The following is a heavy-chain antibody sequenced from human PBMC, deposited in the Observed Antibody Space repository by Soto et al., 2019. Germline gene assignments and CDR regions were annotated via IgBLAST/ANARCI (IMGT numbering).Heavy chain of an antibody. V-gene: IGHV3-23*01. CDR1: GFTFSSYA. J-gene: IGHJ4*02. Sequence: GSLRLSCAASGFTFSSYAMSWVRQAPGKGLEWVSAISGSGGSTYYADSVKGRFTISRDNSKNTLYLQMNSLRAEDTAVYYCAKDVYYDYVWGSYRAAYYFDYWGQGTLVTVSS. CDR2: ISGSGGST. D-gene: IGHD3-16*02. CDR3: AKDVYYDYVWGSYRAAYYFDY.